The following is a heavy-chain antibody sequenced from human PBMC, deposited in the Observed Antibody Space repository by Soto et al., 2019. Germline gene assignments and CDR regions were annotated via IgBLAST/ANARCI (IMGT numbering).Heavy chain of an antibody. D-gene: IGHD2-2*01. CDR2: IYYSGSS. Sequence: QVQLQESGPGLVKPSQTLSLTCTVSGGSISSGGYYWSWIRHHPGKGLEWIGYIYYSGSSYYNPSLKSRVTISVDTSKDQFSLKLSSVTAVDTAVYYCAVSRDGYSIDVWGQGTTVTVSS. CDR1: GGSISSGGYY. CDR3: AVSRDGYSIDV. V-gene: IGHV4-31*03. J-gene: IGHJ6*02.